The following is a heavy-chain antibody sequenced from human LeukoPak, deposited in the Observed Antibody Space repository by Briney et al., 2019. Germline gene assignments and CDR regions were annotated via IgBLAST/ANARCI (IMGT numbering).Heavy chain of an antibody. CDR1: GGSISSSSYY. V-gene: IGHV4-39*07. CDR3: ARGGDYYDSSGYYSALDY. CDR2: IYYSGST. J-gene: IGHJ4*02. Sequence: SETLSLTCTVSGGSISSSSYYWGWIRQPPGKGLEWIGSIYYSGSTYYNPSLKSRVTISVDTSKNQFSLKLSSVTAADTAVYYCARGGDYYDSSGYYSALDYWGQGTLVTVSS. D-gene: IGHD3-22*01.